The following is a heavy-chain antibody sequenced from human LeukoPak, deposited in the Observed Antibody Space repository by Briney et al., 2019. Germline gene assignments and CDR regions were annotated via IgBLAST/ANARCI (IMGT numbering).Heavy chain of an antibody. CDR3: ARDGSRTTAPDDY. CDR2: INPNNGGT. Sequence: ASVKVSCKASGYSFTDYYMHWVRQAPGQGLEWMGWINPNNGGTNYEQKFQGRVTMTRDTSISTVYIELSRLTSDDTSVYYCARDGSRTTAPDDYWGQGTLVTVSS. J-gene: IGHJ4*02. CDR1: GYSFTDYY. D-gene: IGHD1-1*01. V-gene: IGHV1-2*02.